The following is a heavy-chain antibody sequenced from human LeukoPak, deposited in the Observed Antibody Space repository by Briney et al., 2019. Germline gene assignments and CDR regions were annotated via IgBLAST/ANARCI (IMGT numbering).Heavy chain of an antibody. CDR2: IIPIFGIA. Sequence: ASVKVSCKASGGTFSSYAISWVRQAPGQGLEWMGRIIPIFGIANYAQKFQGSVTITADKSTSTAYMELSSLRSEDTAVYYCARQAGTVEMAYFDYWGQGTLVTVSS. J-gene: IGHJ4*02. V-gene: IGHV1-69*04. D-gene: IGHD5-24*01. CDR3: ARQAGTVEMAYFDY. CDR1: GGTFSSYA.